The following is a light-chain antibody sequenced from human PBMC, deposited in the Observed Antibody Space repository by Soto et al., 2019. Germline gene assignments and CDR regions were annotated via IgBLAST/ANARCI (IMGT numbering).Light chain of an antibody. CDR1: SSDVGTYNL. V-gene: IGLV2-23*02. CDR2: EVT. CDR3: CSHAHNDTFM. J-gene: IGLJ3*02. Sequence: QSALTQPASVSGSPGQSITISCTGTSSDVGTYNLVSWYQQHPATAPKLIVFEVTQRPAVVSNRFSGYTSGNTASLTISGLHAEDEADYYCCSHAHNDTFMFGGGTKVTVL.